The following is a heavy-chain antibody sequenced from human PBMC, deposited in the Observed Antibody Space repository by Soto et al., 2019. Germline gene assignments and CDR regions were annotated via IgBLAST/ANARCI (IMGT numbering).Heavy chain of an antibody. Sequence: GESLKISCKGSGYSFTSYWIGWVRQMPGKGLEWMGIIYPGDSDTRYSPSFQGQVTISADKSISTAYLQWSSLKASDTAMYYCARLSVDTAMVIYYYYGMDVWGQGTTVTVSS. J-gene: IGHJ6*02. CDR2: IYPGDSDT. CDR1: GYSFTSYW. CDR3: ARLSVDTAMVIYYYYGMDV. V-gene: IGHV5-51*01. D-gene: IGHD5-18*01.